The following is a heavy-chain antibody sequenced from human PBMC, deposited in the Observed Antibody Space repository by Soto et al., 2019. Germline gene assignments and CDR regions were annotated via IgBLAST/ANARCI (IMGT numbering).Heavy chain of an antibody. CDR1: GFSFTNSW. V-gene: IGHV5-51*01. Sequence: PGESLKISCKSSGFSFTNSWIAWVRQMPGKGLEYMGIIYPGDSDTRYSPSFQGQVTISADKSINTAYLQWSSLKASDTAMYYCARRGYSSSSPRNEVSYYGMDVWGQGTTVTVSS. J-gene: IGHJ6*02. CDR2: IYPGDSDT. CDR3: ARRGYSSSSPRNEVSYYGMDV. D-gene: IGHD6-6*01.